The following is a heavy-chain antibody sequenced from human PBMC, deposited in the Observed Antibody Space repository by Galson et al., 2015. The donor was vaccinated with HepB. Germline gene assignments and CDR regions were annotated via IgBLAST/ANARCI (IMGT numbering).Heavy chain of an antibody. D-gene: IGHD3-10*01. CDR1: GFTFNSYA. CDR2: ISDSGVST. J-gene: IGHJ4*02. V-gene: IGHV3-23*01. CDR3: AKDTSKMVRGMSPPGYFDY. Sequence: SLRLSCAGSGFTFNSYAMNWVRQAPGKGLEWVSSISDSGVSTYYADSVKGRLIISRDNSKNTLYLQMNSLRAEDTAVYYCAKDTSKMVRGMSPPGYFDYWGQGTLVTVSS.